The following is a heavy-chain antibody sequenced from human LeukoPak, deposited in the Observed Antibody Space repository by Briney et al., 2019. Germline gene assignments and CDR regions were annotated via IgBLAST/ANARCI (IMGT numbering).Heavy chain of an antibody. CDR3: AKPYGTDCGGDCHFDY. CDR2: ISGSGGNT. D-gene: IGHD2-21*02. CDR1: GFTFSNYA. V-gene: IGHV3-23*01. J-gene: IGHJ4*02. Sequence: GGSLRLSCAAFGFTFSNYAISWVRQAPGKGLEWVPAISGSGGNTYYADSVKGRFTISRDNSKNTLHLQMSRLRAEDTALYYCAKPYGTDCGGDCHFDYWGQGTLVSVSS.